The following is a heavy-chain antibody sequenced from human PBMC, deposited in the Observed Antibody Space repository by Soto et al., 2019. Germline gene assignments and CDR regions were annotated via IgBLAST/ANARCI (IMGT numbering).Heavy chain of an antibody. Sequence: QAQVVQSGAEVKKPGSSVKVSCKASGGSFSTYAFSWVRQAPGQGLEWLGGIIPGFGTAEYAQKFVRRFSISADDSTTTVYMELSRLTSEDTAVYYCARSEGEMATAKYYYYAVDVWGQGTAVTVSS. CDR1: GGSFSTYA. D-gene: IGHD1-26*01. V-gene: IGHV1-69*01. CDR3: ARSEGEMATAKYYYYAVDV. J-gene: IGHJ6*02. CDR2: IIPGFGTA.